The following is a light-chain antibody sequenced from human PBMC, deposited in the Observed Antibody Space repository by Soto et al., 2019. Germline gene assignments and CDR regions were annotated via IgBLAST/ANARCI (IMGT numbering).Light chain of an antibody. Sequence: EMVISRSPATLSVSPGERAALDCSASQSVRRNLAWYQQKPGQAPRLLIYGASTRATGIPARFSGSGSGTEFTLTIRSLQPDDIATYYCQQYSSYSAWTFGEGTKVDI. V-gene: IGKV3-15*01. CDR2: GAS. CDR1: QSVRRN. J-gene: IGKJ1*01. CDR3: QQYSSYSAWT.